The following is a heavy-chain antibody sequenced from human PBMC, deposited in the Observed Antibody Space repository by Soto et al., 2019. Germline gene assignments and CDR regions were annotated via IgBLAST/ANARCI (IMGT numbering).Heavy chain of an antibody. Sequence: QVQLVQSGAEVKKPGASAKVSCKASGYTFTSYGISWVRQAPGQGLEWMGWISAYNGNTNYAQKLQGRVTMTTDTSTSTAYMELRSLRSDDTAVYYCARDPLFILYYYYGMDVWGQGTTVTVSS. V-gene: IGHV1-18*01. CDR1: GYTFTSYG. D-gene: IGHD3-10*01. CDR2: ISAYNGNT. CDR3: ARDPLFILYYYYGMDV. J-gene: IGHJ6*02.